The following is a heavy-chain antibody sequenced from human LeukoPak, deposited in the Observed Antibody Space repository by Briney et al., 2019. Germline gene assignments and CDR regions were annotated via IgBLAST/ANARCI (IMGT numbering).Heavy chain of an antibody. D-gene: IGHD3-10*01. CDR2: INPNSGGT. V-gene: IGHV1-2*02. CDR3: AREGRELWLGELFDN. Sequence: ASVKVSCKASGYTFTGYYMHWVRQAPGQGLEWMGWINPNSGGTNYAQKFQGRVTMTRDTSISTAYMELSRLRSDDTAVYYCAREGRELWLGELFDNWGQGTLVTVSS. CDR1: GYTFTGYY. J-gene: IGHJ4*02.